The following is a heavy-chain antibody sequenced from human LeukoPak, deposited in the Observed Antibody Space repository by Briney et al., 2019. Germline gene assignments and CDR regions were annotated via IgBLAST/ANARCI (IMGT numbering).Heavy chain of an antibody. Sequence: ASVKVSCKASGYTFSGYAMNWVRQAPGQGLEWMGWINTNTGNPTYAQGFTGRFVFSLDTSVSTAYLQISGLKAEDTAVYYCARSFDWLLPGVDYYYYMDVWGKGTTVTVSS. CDR2: INTNTGNP. CDR3: ARSFDWLLPGVDYYYYMDV. J-gene: IGHJ6*03. D-gene: IGHD3-9*01. CDR1: GYTFSGYA. V-gene: IGHV7-4-1*02.